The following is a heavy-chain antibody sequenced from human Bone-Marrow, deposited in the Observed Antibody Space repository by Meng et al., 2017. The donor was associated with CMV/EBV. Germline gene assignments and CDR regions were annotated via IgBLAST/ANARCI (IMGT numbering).Heavy chain of an antibody. D-gene: IGHD2-21*01. CDR2: CYYSGTT. CDR3: AVLWRGRVDY. Sequence: SETLSLTCTVSGASISSSNYYRGWIRQPPGKGLEWIGNCYYSGTTYYNPSLKSRVTISVDTSKSQFSLRLNSVTAADTAVYYCAVLWRGRVDYWGQGTLGTVPQ. J-gene: IGHJ4*02. V-gene: IGHV4-39*01. CDR1: GASISSSNYY.